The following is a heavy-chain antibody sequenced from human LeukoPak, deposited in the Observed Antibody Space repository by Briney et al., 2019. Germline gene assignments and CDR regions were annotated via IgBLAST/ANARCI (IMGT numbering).Heavy chain of an antibody. V-gene: IGHV5-51*01. D-gene: IGHD2-15*01. J-gene: IGHJ3*02. Sequence: GESLKTSGKGSGYSFTSYWIGWVRQMPGKGLEWMGIFYPGDSDTRYSPSFQGQVTISADKSISTAYLQWSSLKASDTAMYYSARRGYCSGGDCFSNVFDIWGQGTVVTVSS. CDR2: FYPGDSDT. CDR1: GYSFTSYW. CDR3: ARRGYCSGGDCFSNVFDI.